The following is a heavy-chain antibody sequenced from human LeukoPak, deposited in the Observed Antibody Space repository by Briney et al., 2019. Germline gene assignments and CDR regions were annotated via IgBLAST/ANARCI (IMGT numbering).Heavy chain of an antibody. Sequence: GGSLRLSCAASGFTVSSNYINWVRQAPGKGLEWVSVIYSGGSTYYADSVKGRFTISRDNSKNTLYLQMNSLRAEDTAVYYCAREFEYSSSGAGYWGQGTLVTVSS. CDR3: AREFEYSSSGAGY. CDR2: IYSGGST. J-gene: IGHJ4*02. CDR1: GFTVSSNY. V-gene: IGHV3-53*01. D-gene: IGHD6-6*01.